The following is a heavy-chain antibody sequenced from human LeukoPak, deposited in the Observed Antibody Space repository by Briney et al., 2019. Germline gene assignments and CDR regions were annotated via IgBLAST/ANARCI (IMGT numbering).Heavy chain of an antibody. CDR2: IYYSGST. Sequence: PSETLSLTCTVSDGSISSSNYYWGWIRQPPGRGLEWIGNIYYSGSTFYNPSLKSRVTISVDTSKNQFSLRLTSVTAADTAVYYCTRGRIVEPTTDFDYWGQGTLVTVSS. V-gene: IGHV4-39*07. J-gene: IGHJ4*02. CDR1: DGSISSSNYY. CDR3: TRGRIVEPTTDFDY. D-gene: IGHD1-26*01.